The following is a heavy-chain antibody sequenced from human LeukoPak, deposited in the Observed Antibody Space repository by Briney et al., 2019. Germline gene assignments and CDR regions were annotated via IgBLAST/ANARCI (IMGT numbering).Heavy chain of an antibody. Sequence: GGSLRLSCEASGFTFGSFAMYWVRQAPGKGLDWIAGIFGSGGSPHYADSVKGRFTISRDSAINSVSLQINSLRAEDTAVYYCMVQITYGELSDPDFWGQGTLVTVSS. CDR3: MVQITYGELSDPDF. D-gene: IGHD3-16*02. CDR2: IFGSGGSP. CDR1: GFTFGSFA. V-gene: IGHV3-23*01. J-gene: IGHJ4*02.